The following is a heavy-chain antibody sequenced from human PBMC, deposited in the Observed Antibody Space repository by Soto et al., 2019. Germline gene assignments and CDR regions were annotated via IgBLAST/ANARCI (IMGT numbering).Heavy chain of an antibody. V-gene: IGHV1-69*13. J-gene: IGHJ5*02. Sequence: ASVKVSCKASGGTFSSYAISWVRQAPGQGLEWMGGIIPIFGTANYAQKFQGRVTITADESTSTAYMELSSLRSEDTAVYYCAKIHTWNYGFDPWGQGTLVTVSS. D-gene: IGHD1-7*01. CDR1: GGTFSSYA. CDR3: AKIHTWNYGFDP. CDR2: IIPIFGTA.